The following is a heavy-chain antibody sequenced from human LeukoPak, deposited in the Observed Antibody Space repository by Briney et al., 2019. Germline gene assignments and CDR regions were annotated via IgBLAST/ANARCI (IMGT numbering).Heavy chain of an antibody. CDR1: GFTSSHYA. CDR3: ARGIQLWFWFDP. CDR2: ISYDGSDK. D-gene: IGHD5-18*01. V-gene: IGHV3-30-3*01. Sequence: GRSLRLSCAASGFTSSHYAMHWVRQAPGKGLEWVALISYDGSDKYYADFVKGRFTISRDNSKNTLYLQMNSLTAEDTAVYYCARGIQLWFWFDPWGQGTLVTVSS. J-gene: IGHJ5*02.